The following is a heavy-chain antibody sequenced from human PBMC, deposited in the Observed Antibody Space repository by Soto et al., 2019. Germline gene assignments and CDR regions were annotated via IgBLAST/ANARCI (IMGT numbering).Heavy chain of an antibody. CDR1: GFTFNNYA. CDR3: AKDRLAGNFDY. Sequence: EGSLRLSCAASGFTFNNYAMTWVRQAPGKGLEWVATISATGGSTYYADSVKGRFTISRDNSKNTLYLQMNGLRVEDTAVYYCAKDRLAGNFDYWGQGTQVTVSS. CDR2: ISATGGST. V-gene: IGHV3-23*01. J-gene: IGHJ4*02.